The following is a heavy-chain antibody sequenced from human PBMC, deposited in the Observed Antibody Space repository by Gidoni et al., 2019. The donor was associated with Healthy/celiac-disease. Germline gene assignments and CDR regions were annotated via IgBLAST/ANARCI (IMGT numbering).Heavy chain of an antibody. D-gene: IGHD6-13*01. V-gene: IGHV3-23*01. CDR1: GSPFSSYA. J-gene: IGHJ4*02. CDR2: ISGSGGST. CDR3: AKGVRYSRSYYFDY. Sequence: EVQLLESGGGLVQPGGSLRLSCAASGSPFSSYAMSWVRQAPGKGLEWVSAISGSGGSTYYADSVKGRFTISRDNSKNTLYLQMNSLRAEDTAVYYCAKGVRYSRSYYFDYWGQGTLVTVSS.